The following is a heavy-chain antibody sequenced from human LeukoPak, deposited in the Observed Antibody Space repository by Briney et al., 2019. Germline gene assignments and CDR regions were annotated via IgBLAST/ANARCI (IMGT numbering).Heavy chain of an antibody. CDR3: ARGYYDSSGSLPDY. J-gene: IGHJ4*02. D-gene: IGHD3-22*01. V-gene: IGHV1-69*01. CDR2: IIPIFGTA. CDR1: GGTFSSYA. Sequence: SVKVSCKASGGTFSSYAISWVRQAPGQGLEWMGGIIPIFGTANYAQKLQGRVTTTADESTSTAYMELSSLRSEDTAVYYCARGYYDSSGSLPDYWGQGTLVTVSS.